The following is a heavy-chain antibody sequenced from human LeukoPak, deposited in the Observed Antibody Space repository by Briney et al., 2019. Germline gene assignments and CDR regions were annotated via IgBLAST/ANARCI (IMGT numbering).Heavy chain of an antibody. CDR2: ISYDGSNK. CDR1: GFTFSSYA. V-gene: IGHV3-30-3*01. CDR3: ASTYYYDSSGYYYY. J-gene: IGHJ4*02. D-gene: IGHD3-22*01. Sequence: TGGSLRLSCAASGFTFSSYAMHWVRQAPGKGLEWVAVISYDGSNKYYADSVKGRFTISRDNSKNTLYLQMNSLRAEDTAVYYCASTYYYDSSGYYYYWGQGTLVTVSS.